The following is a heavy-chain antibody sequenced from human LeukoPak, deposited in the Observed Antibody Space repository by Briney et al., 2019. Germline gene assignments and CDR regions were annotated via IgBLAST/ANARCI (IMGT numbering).Heavy chain of an antibody. J-gene: IGHJ4*02. Sequence: GGSLRLSCAASGFTVSSNYVSWVRQAPGKGLEWVSVIYTDGTTYYADSVKGRFTISRDDSKNTLYLQINSPRAEDTAVYYCARIGSYYAIDYWGQGTLVTVSS. D-gene: IGHD1-26*01. V-gene: IGHV3-66*01. CDR3: ARIGSYYAIDY. CDR1: GFTVSSNY. CDR2: IYTDGTT.